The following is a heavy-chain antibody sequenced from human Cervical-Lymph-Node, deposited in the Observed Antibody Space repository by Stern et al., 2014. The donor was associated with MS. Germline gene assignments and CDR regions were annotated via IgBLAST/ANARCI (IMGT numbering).Heavy chain of an antibody. Sequence: VQLVESGGGLVKPGESLRLSCAASGLTFSTYTMTWVRQAPGKGLEWVSSISDISTYIYYADSVKGRFTISRDNAKKSLYLQMSSLRAEDTAVYYCATLGTLTGPIETWGQGTLVTVSS. CDR1: GLTFSTYT. CDR2: ISDISTYI. CDR3: ATLGTLTGPIET. V-gene: IGHV3-21*01. D-gene: IGHD3-9*01. J-gene: IGHJ5*02.